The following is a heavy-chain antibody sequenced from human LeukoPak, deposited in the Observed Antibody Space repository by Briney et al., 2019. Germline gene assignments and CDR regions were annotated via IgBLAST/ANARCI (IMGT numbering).Heavy chain of an antibody. CDR1: GFTFSSYG. CDR3: AKEDYDSSESLGYFDY. V-gene: IGHV3-30*02. D-gene: IGHD3-22*01. CDR2: IRYDGSNK. J-gene: IGHJ4*02. Sequence: GGSLRLSCAASGFTFSSYGMHWVRQAPGKGLEWVAFIRYDGSNKYYADSVKGRFTISRDNSKNTLYLQMNSLRAEDTAVYYCAKEDYDSSESLGYFDYWGQGTLVTVSS.